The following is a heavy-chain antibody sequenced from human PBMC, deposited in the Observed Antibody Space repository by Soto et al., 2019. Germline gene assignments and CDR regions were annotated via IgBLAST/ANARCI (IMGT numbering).Heavy chain of an antibody. V-gene: IGHV4-30-4*01. D-gene: IGHD2-15*01. J-gene: IGHJ4*02. CDR2: IQVSGDT. Sequence: SETLSLTCTVSGVSISSGGHYWSWIRQTPGKGLEWVGYIQVSGDTFYNPSLEGRVSMSVDTSNNQFSLDLTSVTAADTAVYYCVRDTSWSRPYWGQGTLVTVSS. CDR3: VRDTSWSRPY. CDR1: GVSISSGGHY.